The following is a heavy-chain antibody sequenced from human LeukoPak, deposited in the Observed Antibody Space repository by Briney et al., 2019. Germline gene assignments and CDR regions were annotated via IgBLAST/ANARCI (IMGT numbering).Heavy chain of an antibody. V-gene: IGHV3-11*05. D-gene: IGHD5/OR15-5a*01. CDR3: VRAVSVSSYYFDC. CDR2: ISSSSSYT. CDR1: GFTFSDYY. Sequence: KPGGSLRLSCAASGFTFSDYYMSWISQAPGKGLEWISYISSSSSYTNYVDSVKGRFTISRDNAKNSLYLQMNSLRAEDTAVYYCVRAVSVSSYYFDCWGQGTPVTVSS. J-gene: IGHJ4*02.